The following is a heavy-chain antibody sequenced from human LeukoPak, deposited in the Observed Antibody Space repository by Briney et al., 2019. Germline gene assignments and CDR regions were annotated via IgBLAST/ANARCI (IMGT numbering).Heavy chain of an antibody. Sequence: PGETLRLSYAASGFTFSNYEMHWVRQAPGKGLEWVSAISGSGGSTYYADSVKGRFTISRDNSKNTLYLQMNSLRAEDTAVYYCAKDRRDGYNPYYFDYWGQGTLVTVSS. CDR1: GFTFSNYE. D-gene: IGHD5-24*01. J-gene: IGHJ4*02. V-gene: IGHV3-23*01. CDR2: ISGSGGST. CDR3: AKDRRDGYNPYYFDY.